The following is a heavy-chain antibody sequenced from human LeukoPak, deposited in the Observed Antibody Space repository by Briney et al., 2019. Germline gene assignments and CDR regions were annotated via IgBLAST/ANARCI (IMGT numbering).Heavy chain of an antibody. CDR2: INHSGST. V-gene: IGHV4-34*01. D-gene: IGHD3-3*01. Sequence: KPSETLSLTCAVXXXXFXGXXXSWIRXXXXXXLEWIGEINHSGSTNYNPSLKSRVTISVDTSKNQFSLKLSSVTAADTAVYYCARDFWSGNDYWGQGTLVTVSS. CDR1: XXXFXGXX. J-gene: IGHJ4*02. CDR3: ARDFWSGNDY.